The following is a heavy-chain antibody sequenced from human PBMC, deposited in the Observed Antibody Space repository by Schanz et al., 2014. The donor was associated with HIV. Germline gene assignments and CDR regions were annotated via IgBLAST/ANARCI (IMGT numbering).Heavy chain of an antibody. V-gene: IGHV3-33*01. CDR2: LWFDGSID. CDR1: GFRFSSYG. Sequence: QVQLVESGGGVVQPGTSLRLSCVTSGFRFSSYGMHWVRQAPGKGLEWVAILWFDGSIDYYVDSVKGRFTISRDNSKNTLFLQINSLSPEDTGIYYCARDNRGDYYLDSWGQGTLVTVSS. J-gene: IGHJ1*01. CDR3: ARDNRGDYYLDS. D-gene: IGHD4-17*01.